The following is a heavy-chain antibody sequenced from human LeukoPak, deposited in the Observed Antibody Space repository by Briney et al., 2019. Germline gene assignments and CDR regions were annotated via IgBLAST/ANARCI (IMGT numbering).Heavy chain of an antibody. D-gene: IGHD2-15*01. Sequence: PSETLSLTCAVYGGSFSGYYWSWIRQPPGKGLEWIGEINHSGSTNYNPSLKSRVTISVDTSKNQFSLNLSSVTAADTAVYYCARGDRDSPTYYYYYYYMDVWGKGTTVTVSS. CDR2: INHSGST. CDR3: ARGDRDSPTYYYYYYYMDV. CDR1: GGSFSGYY. V-gene: IGHV4-34*01. J-gene: IGHJ6*03.